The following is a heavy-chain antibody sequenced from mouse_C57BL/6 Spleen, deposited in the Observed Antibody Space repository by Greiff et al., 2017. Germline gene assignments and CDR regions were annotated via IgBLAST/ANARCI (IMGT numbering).Heavy chain of an antibody. CDR1: GFTFSDYY. Sequence: EVKLVESGGGLVQPGGSLKLSCAASGFTFSDYYMYWVRQTPEKRLEWVAYISNGGGSTYYPDTVKGRFTISRDNAKNTLYLQMSRLKSEDTAMYYCARQEYDYDGYWYFDVWGTGTTVTVSS. CDR3: ARQEYDYDGYWYFDV. D-gene: IGHD2-4*01. CDR2: ISNGGGST. V-gene: IGHV5-12*01. J-gene: IGHJ1*03.